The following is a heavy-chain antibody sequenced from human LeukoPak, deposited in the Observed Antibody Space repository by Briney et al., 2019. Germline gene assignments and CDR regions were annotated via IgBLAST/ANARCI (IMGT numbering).Heavy chain of an antibody. J-gene: IGHJ4*02. CDR1: GFTFDDYA. CDR2: ISWDGGST. Sequence: GGSLRLSCAASGFTFDDYAMHWVRQAPGKGLEWVSLISWDGGSTYYADSVKGRFTISRDNSKNSLYLQMNSLRAEDTALYYCAKSGGDTAMATYGDYFDYWGQGTLVTVSS. D-gene: IGHD5-18*01. CDR3: AKSGGDTAMATYGDYFDY. V-gene: IGHV3-43D*03.